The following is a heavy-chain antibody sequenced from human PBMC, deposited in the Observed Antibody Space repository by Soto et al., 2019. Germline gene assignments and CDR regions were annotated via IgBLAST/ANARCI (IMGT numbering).Heavy chain of an antibody. Sequence: VQLQGSGPGLVKPSQTLSLTCTVSGASVNTGDHYWSYIRQPPGKGLEWLGYIFYSGDTYYNPSLKSRATISLNPSRNQFSLTLTSVTDADTAVYYCVGTGTTDDFWGQGTLVTFSS. CDR1: GASVNTGDHY. D-gene: IGHD1-7*01. V-gene: IGHV4-30-4*01. CDR2: IFYSGDT. CDR3: VGTGTTDDF. J-gene: IGHJ1*01.